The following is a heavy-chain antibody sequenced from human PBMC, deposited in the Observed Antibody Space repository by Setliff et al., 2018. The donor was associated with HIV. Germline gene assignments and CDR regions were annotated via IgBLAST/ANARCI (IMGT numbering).Heavy chain of an antibody. CDR2: INPSGGST. V-gene: IGHV1-46*01. D-gene: IGHD5-12*01. CDR1: GYTFTNYF. J-gene: IGHJ4*02. CDR3: ARDPSVEMATIEYYFDY. Sequence: ASVKVSCKASGYTFTNYFVHWVRQAPGQGLEWMGIINPSGGSTSYAQKFQGRVTMTRDTSTSTVYMELSSLRSEDTAVYYCARDPSVEMATIEYYFDYWGQGTLVTVSS.